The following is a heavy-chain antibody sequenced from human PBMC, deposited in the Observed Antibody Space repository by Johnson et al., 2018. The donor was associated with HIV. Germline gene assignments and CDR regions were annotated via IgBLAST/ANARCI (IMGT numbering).Heavy chain of an antibody. CDR1: GFTFSSYG. J-gene: IGHJ3*02. CDR2: IWYDGSNR. CDR3: ARDKGLGDAFDI. D-gene: IGHD3-16*01. Sequence: QVQLVESGGGVVQPGRSLRVSCAASGFTFSSYGMHWVHQAPGKGLEWVAVIWYDGSNRYYADSVKGRFTISRDNSKNTLYLQMNSLRAEDTAVYYCARDKGLGDAFDIWGQGTMVTVSS. V-gene: IGHV3-33*01.